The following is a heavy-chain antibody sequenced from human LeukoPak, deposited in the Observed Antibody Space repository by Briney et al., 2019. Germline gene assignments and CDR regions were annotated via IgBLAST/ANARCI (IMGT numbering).Heavy chain of an antibody. CDR3: ARESRRSNYDFWSGYYPVDY. CDR2: ISGSGGST. V-gene: IGHV3-23*01. D-gene: IGHD3-3*01. CDR1: GFTFSSYA. Sequence: SGGSLRLSCAASGFTFSSYAMSWVRQAPGKGLEWVSAISGSGGSTYYADSVKGRFTISRDNAKNSLYLQMNSLRAEDTAVYYCARESRRSNYDFWSGYYPVDYWGQGTLVTVSS. J-gene: IGHJ4*02.